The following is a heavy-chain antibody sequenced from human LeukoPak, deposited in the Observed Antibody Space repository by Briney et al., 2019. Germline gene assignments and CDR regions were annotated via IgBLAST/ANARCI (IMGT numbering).Heavy chain of an antibody. CDR3: ARAARPKLRFLDFGY. Sequence: PGGSLRLSCVASGFTFSTYDMNWVRQAPGKGLEWVSYLSSTGGTRYYAKSVQGRFTISRDDGKNSLYLQISSLRAEDTAVYYCARAARPKLRFLDFGYWGQGTLLTVSS. D-gene: IGHD3-3*01. CDR2: LSSTGGTR. J-gene: IGHJ4*02. CDR1: GFTFSTYD. V-gene: IGHV3-48*01.